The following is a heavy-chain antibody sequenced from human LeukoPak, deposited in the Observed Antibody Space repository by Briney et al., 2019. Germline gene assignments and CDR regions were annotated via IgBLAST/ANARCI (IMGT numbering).Heavy chain of an antibody. CDR3: ASNNGVQDYFDY. J-gene: IGHJ4*02. CDR1: GYTFTSYD. Sequence: ASVKVSCKASGYTFTSYDINWVRQATGQGLEWMGWMNPNSGNTGYAQKFQGRVTMTRDTSISTAYMELSRLRSDDTAVYYCASNNGVQDYFDYWGQGTLVTVSS. D-gene: IGHD1/OR15-1a*01. V-gene: IGHV1-8*02. CDR2: MNPNSGNT.